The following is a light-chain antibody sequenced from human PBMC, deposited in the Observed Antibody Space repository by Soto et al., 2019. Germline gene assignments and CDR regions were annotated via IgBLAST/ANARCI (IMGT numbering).Light chain of an antibody. CDR1: SSDVGAYNL. Sequence: QSALAQPASVSGSPGQSITISCTGTSSDVGAYNLVSWYQQHPGKAPKLIIYDGNKRPSGVSNRFSASKSGNTASLTISRLQAEDEADYYCCPYAGLSTPYVFGTGTKVTVL. CDR2: DGN. V-gene: IGLV2-23*01. J-gene: IGLJ1*01. CDR3: CPYAGLSTPYV.